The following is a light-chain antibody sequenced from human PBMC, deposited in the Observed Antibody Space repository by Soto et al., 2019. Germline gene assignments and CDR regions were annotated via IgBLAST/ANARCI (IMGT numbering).Light chain of an antibody. Sequence: EIVMTQSPATLSVSPGERATLSCRASQSVSDNLAWYQKKPGQAPRLLIYGASTRATGIPARFSGSGSGTEFTLTISSLQSADFAVYYCQQSNNWPYTFGQGTKVDIK. CDR1: QSVSDN. CDR3: QQSNNWPYT. V-gene: IGKV3-15*01. J-gene: IGKJ2*01. CDR2: GAS.